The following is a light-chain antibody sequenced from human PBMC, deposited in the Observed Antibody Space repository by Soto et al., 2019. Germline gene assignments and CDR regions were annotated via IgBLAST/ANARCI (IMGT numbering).Light chain of an antibody. CDR3: QQYNNWPPLT. J-gene: IGKJ4*01. V-gene: IGKV3-15*01. CDR1: QSVSSN. CDR2: GAS. Sequence: EIVMTQSPATLSVSPGERATLSCRASQSVSSNLAWYQQKPGQAPRLLIYGASTRATGISARFSGSGSGTEFTLTISSLQSEDFAVYYCQQYNNWPPLTFGGGTQVEIK.